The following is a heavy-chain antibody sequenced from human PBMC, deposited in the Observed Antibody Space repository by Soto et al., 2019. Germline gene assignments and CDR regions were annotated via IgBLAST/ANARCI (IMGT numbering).Heavy chain of an antibody. D-gene: IGHD4-17*01. CDR3: ASLAYGRGDY. CDR1: GGSISSYY. Sequence: SETLSLTCTVSGGSISSYYWSWIRQPPGKGLEWIGYIYYRGSTNYNPSLKSRVTISVDTSKNQFSLQLNSVTAADTAVYYCASLAYGRGDYWGQGTLVTVSS. V-gene: IGHV4-59*08. J-gene: IGHJ4*02. CDR2: IYYRGST.